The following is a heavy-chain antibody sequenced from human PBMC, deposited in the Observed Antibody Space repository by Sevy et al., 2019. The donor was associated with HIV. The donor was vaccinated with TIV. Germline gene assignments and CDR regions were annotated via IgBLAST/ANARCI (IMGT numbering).Heavy chain of an antibody. V-gene: IGHV1-46*03. J-gene: IGHJ6*02. D-gene: IGHD7-27*01. CDR2: INPSGGST. CDR1: GYTFTSYY. Sequence: ASVKVSCKASGYTFTSYYMHWVRQAPGQGLEWMGIINPSGGSTSYAQKFQGRVTMTRDTSTSTVYMELSSLRSEDTAVYYCARLALTGVDYYYGMDVWGQGTTVTVSS. CDR3: ARLALTGVDYYYGMDV.